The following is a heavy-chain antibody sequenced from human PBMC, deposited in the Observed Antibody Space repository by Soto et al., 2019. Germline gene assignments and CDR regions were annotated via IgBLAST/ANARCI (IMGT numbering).Heavy chain of an antibody. CDR3: ARRMARIAARRGYWFDP. V-gene: IGHV1-69*13. J-gene: IGHJ5*02. CDR2: IIPIFGTA. CDR1: GGTFSSYA. D-gene: IGHD6-6*01. Sequence: SVKVSCKASGGTFSSYAISWVRQAPGQGLEWMGGIIPIFGTANYAQKFQGRVTITADESTSTAYMELSSLRSEDTAVYYCARRMARIAARRGYWFDPWGQGTLVTVYS.